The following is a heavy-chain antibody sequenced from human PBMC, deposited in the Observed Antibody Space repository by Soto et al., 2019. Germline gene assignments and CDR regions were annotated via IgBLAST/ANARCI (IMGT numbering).Heavy chain of an antibody. CDR1: GYTFTGYY. D-gene: IGHD3-16*01. J-gene: IGHJ3*02. CDR3: ARGSYGYYDYIWGSYNAFDI. CDR2: INPNSGGT. Sequence: ASVKVSCKASGYTFTGYYMHWVRQAPGQGLEWMGWINPNSGGTNYAQKFQGWVTMTRDTSISTAYMELSRLRSDDTAVYYCARGSYGYYDYIWGSYNAFDIWGQGTMVTVSS. V-gene: IGHV1-2*04.